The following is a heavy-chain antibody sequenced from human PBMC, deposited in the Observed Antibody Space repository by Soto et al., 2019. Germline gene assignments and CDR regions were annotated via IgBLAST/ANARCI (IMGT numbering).Heavy chain of an antibody. J-gene: IGHJ3*02. D-gene: IGHD1-26*01. Sequence: GGSLRLSCAASGFTFSSYEMNWVRQAPGKGLEWVSYISSSGSTIYYADSVKGRFTITRDTAKNSLYLQMNSLRAEDTAVYYCARPLTGSSPGAFDIWGQGTMVTVSS. CDR3: ARPLTGSSPGAFDI. CDR1: GFTFSSYE. CDR2: ISSSGSTI. V-gene: IGHV3-48*03.